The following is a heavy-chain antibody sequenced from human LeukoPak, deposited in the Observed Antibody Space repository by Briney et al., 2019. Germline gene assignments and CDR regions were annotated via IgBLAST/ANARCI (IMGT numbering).Heavy chain of an antibody. V-gene: IGHV3-30*03. CDR3: AADLASSS. Sequence: GGSLRLSCAASGFTFSSYGMHWVRQAPGKGLEWVAVISYDGSNKYYADSVKGRFTIPRDNSKNTLYLQMNSLRAEDTAVYYCAADLASSSWGQGTLVTVSS. J-gene: IGHJ4*02. CDR1: GFTFSSYG. CDR2: ISYDGSNK. D-gene: IGHD6-13*01.